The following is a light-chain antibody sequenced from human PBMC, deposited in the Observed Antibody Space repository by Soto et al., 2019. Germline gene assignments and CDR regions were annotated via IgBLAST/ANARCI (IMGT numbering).Light chain of an antibody. CDR2: DAF. CDR3: QQYNSCWT. J-gene: IGKJ1*01. V-gene: IGKV1-5*01. CDR1: QSLSTW. Sequence: DIQMTQSPSTLSASVGDIVTITCRASQSLSTWLAWYQQKPGKAPKLLIYDAFYLERGVPSRFSGSGSGTEFTLTISSLQPDDLATYYCQQYNSCWTFGQGTNVEI.